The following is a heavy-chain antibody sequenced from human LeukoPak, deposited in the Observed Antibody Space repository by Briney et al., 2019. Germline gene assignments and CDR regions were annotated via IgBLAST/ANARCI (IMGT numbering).Heavy chain of an antibody. CDR3: ARGWLQSGFDY. Sequence: SQTLSLTCAISGDSVSSYSVAWNWIRQSPSRGLEWLGRTYYGSKWYNEYAVSAKSRITVNADTSKNQFSLQLNSVTPEDTAVYYCARGWLQSGFDYWGQGTLVTVSS. CDR2: TYYGSKWYN. CDR1: GDSVSSYSVA. D-gene: IGHD5-24*01. V-gene: IGHV6-1*01. J-gene: IGHJ4*02.